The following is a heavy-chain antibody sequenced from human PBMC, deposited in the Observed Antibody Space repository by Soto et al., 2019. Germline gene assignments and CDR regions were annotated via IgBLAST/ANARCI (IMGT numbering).Heavy chain of an antibody. Sequence: EVQLVESGGGLVQPGGSLRLSCAASGFTLSDHYMDWVRQAPGKGLEWLGRTRNKANKYITEYATSVKGRFTSSRDDSKNSVYLQLNSVRSVDTAVYYCGRWTSGSPDCWGQGTLVTVSS. V-gene: IGHV3-72*01. J-gene: IGHJ4*02. CDR2: TRNKANKYIT. CDR1: GFTLSDHY. D-gene: IGHD1-26*01. CDR3: GRWTSGSPDC.